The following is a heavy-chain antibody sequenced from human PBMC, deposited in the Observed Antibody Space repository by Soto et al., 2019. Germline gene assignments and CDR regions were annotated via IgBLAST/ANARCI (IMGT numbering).Heavy chain of an antibody. CDR3: ERRAFGSSRSFDI. D-gene: IGHD6-6*01. Sequence: GSLIVSWASSGIAFSSHPMSLVLQAPERGLEWVSGISDSGGLTYNADSVKGRFTISRDNSKNTLYLQMNSLRAEDTALYYCERRAFGSSRSFDIWGQGTMVTVSS. V-gene: IGHV3-23*01. CDR1: GIAFSSHP. J-gene: IGHJ3*02. CDR2: ISDSGGLT.